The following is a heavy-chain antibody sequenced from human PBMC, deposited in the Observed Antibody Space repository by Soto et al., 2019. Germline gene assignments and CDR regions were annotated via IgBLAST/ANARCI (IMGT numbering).Heavy chain of an antibody. CDR2: IRASGITT. Sequence: GSLRLSCIVSEFTFSNFGMSWIRQAPGKGLEWVSHIRASGITTFYSDSVQGRFTISRDNSKNTLYLQMNSLRAEDTAVYYCAKSPGMYYYDSSGYYHYDYWGQGTLVTVSS. CDR1: EFTFSNFG. J-gene: IGHJ4*02. D-gene: IGHD3-22*01. V-gene: IGHV3-23*01. CDR3: AKSPGMYYYDSSGYYHYDY.